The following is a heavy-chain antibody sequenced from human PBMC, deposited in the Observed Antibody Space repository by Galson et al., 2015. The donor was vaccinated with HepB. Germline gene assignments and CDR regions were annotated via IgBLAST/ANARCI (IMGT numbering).Heavy chain of an antibody. CDR2: TYYRSKWYN. D-gene: IGHD2-8*02. CDR1: GDSVSSNSAA. V-gene: IGHV6-1*01. Sequence: AISGDSVSSNSAAWSWIRQSPSRGLEWLGRTYYRSKWYNDYAVSVQSRITINPDTSKNQFSLQLNSVTPEDTAVYYCARETDTGHIWLDSWGQGTLVTVSS. CDR3: ARETDTGHIWLDS. J-gene: IGHJ5*01.